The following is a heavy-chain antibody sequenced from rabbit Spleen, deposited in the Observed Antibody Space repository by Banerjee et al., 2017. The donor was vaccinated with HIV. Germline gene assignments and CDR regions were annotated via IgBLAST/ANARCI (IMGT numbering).Heavy chain of an antibody. CDR2: IYAGSSGST. CDR1: GVSFSSNYY. V-gene: IGHV1S40*01. Sequence: QSLEESGGDLVKPGASLTLTCTASGVSFSSNYYMCWVRQAPGKGLEWIACIYAGSSGSTYYASWAKGRFTISRTSSTTVTLQMTSLTAADTATHFCARDLGSVVGWNFKLWGPGTLVTVS. J-gene: IGHJ4*01. D-gene: IGHD1-1*01. CDR3: ARDLGSVVGWNFKL.